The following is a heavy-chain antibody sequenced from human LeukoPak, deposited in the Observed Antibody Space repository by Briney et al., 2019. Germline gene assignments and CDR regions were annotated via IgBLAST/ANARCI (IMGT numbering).Heavy chain of an antibody. CDR3: SKDDSCDI. Sequence: GGSLRLSCAASGFTFSSYAMSWVRQAPGKGLEWVSAISGSGGSTYYADSVKGRLTISRDNSKNPPYLQMHGLIAEDTAVYYCSKDDSCDIWGQGTMVTVSS. CDR2: ISGSGGST. V-gene: IGHV3-23*01. J-gene: IGHJ3*02. CDR1: GFTFSSYA.